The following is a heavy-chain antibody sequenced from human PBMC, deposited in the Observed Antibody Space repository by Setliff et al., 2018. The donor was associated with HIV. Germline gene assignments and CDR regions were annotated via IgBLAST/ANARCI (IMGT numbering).Heavy chain of an antibody. CDR2: INHSGST. J-gene: IGHJ4*02. CDR1: GGSFSGYY. Sequence: PSETLSLTCAVYGGSFSGYYWSWIRQPPGKGLEWIGEINHSGSTNYNMSLWSRVTISLDASRNQFSLELISVTAADTAVYYCARTYGSGSYYQGRYFDYWGQGTLVTVSS. D-gene: IGHD3-10*01. V-gene: IGHV4-34*01. CDR3: ARTYGSGSYYQGRYFDY.